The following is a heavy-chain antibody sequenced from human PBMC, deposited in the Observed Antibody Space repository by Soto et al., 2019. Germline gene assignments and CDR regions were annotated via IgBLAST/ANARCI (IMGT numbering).Heavy chain of an antibody. Sequence: QAHLVQSGAEVRMPGASVKVSCQALEHTSTIYYIHWVRQARGQGLEWMGWLNADSGDTTYAEDFRGRVTFPRDTSTSTFHMELSRLRLDDTAMYFCATRDYDILTGYLHIWGQGTLITVSS. J-gene: IGHJ1*01. CDR3: ATRDYDILTGYLHI. V-gene: IGHV1-2*02. CDR1: EHTSTIYY. CDR2: LNADSGDT. D-gene: IGHD3-9*01.